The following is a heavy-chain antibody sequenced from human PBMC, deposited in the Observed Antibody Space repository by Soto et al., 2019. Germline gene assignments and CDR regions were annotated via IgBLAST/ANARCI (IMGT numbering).Heavy chain of an antibody. CDR2: ISPADSET. V-gene: IGHV5-51*01. CDR3: ARRNGDFHWYFDI. J-gene: IGHJ2*01. Sequence: GESLKISCQGSGYIFTTSWIAWVRQMPGKGLEWMGIISPADSETTYRPSFQGQVSISADKSISTAYLHWNSLKASDTAVYYCARRNGDFHWYFDIWGRGTLVTVS. D-gene: IGHD4-17*01. CDR1: GYIFTTSW.